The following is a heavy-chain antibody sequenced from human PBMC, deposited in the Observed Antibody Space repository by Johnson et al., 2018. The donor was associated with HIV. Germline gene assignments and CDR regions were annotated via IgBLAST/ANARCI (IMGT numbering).Heavy chain of an antibody. CDR3: ARALLIAARLGAFDI. Sequence: VQLLESGGGVVRPGGSLRLSCVASGFTFRTYAMRWVRQAPGKGLEWVVTINEGGGSICSADSMKGRFTFSRDTSKNTLYLQMNSLRAEDTAVYYCARALLIAARLGAFDIWGQGTMVTVSS. CDR1: GFTFRTYA. J-gene: IGHJ3*02. D-gene: IGHD6-6*01. CDR2: INEGGGSI. V-gene: IGHV3-23*01.